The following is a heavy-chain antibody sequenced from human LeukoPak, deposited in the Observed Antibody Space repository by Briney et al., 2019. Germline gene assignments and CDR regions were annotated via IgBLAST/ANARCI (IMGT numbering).Heavy chain of an antibody. Sequence: PGRSLRLSCAASGFTFDDYAMHWVRQAPGKGLEWVSGISWNSGSIGYADSVKGRFTISRDNAKNSLYLQMNRLRAEDTALYYCAKGGYCSSTSCYNAMWYWGQGTLVTVSS. D-gene: IGHD2-2*01. CDR1: GFTFDDYA. J-gene: IGHJ4*02. V-gene: IGHV3-9*01. CDR2: ISWNSGSI. CDR3: AKGGYCSSTSCYNAMWY.